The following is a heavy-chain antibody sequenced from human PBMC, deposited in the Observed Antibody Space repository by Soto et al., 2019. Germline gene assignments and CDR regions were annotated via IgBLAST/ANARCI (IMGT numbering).Heavy chain of an antibody. J-gene: IGHJ5*02. CDR1: GGSISSSSYY. D-gene: IGHD6-19*01. CDR3: ARHLLKHWLVRWFDP. CDR2: IYYSGST. Sequence: QLQLQESGPGLVKPSETLSLTCTVSGGSISSSSYYWGWIRQPPGKGLEWIGSIYYSGSTYHNPSLNIPVTISVDPSKYHFPLQLSSVTAADTAVYYCARHLLKHWLVRWFDPWGQGTLVTVSS. V-gene: IGHV4-39*01.